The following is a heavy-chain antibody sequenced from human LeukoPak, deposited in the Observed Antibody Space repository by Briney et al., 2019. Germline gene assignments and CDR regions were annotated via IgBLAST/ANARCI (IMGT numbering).Heavy chain of an antibody. CDR3: ARYDFWSGYYDY. CDR2: IYYSGSP. Sequence: SETLSLTCTVSGGSISSYYWSWIRQPPGKGLEWIGHIYYSGSPNYNPSLKSRVTISVDTSKNQFSLKLSSVTAADTAVYYCARYDFWSGYYDYWGQGTLVTVSS. CDR1: GGSISSYY. J-gene: IGHJ4*02. V-gene: IGHV4-59*01. D-gene: IGHD3-3*01.